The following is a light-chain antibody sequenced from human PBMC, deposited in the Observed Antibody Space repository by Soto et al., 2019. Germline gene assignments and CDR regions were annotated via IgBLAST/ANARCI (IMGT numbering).Light chain of an antibody. CDR1: QGITNF. Sequence: DIQMTQSPSSLSASVGDRVTITCRASQGITNFLAWYQQKPATAPKLLIYAASTLDSEVPSRFSGSGYGTEFTLNISRLQPEDAAVYYCQEYSSAPFTFGPGTEVEIK. V-gene: IGKV1-27*01. J-gene: IGKJ3*01. CDR2: AAS. CDR3: QEYSSAPFT.